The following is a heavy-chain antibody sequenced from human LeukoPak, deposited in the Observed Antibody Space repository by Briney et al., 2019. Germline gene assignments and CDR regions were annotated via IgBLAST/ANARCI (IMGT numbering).Heavy chain of an antibody. CDR1: GYTFTDYY. V-gene: IGHV1-69-2*01. Sequence: ASVKVSCKASGYTFTDYYMHWVQQAPGKGLEWMGRVVPEDGETIYAEKFQGRVTITADTSTDTAYMELSSLRSEDTAVYYCATAYGPYWGQGTLVTVSS. D-gene: IGHD3-10*01. J-gene: IGHJ4*02. CDR2: VVPEDGET. CDR3: ATAYGPY.